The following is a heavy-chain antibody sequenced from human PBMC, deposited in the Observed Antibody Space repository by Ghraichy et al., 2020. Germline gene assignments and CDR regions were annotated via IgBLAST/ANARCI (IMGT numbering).Heavy chain of an antibody. Sequence: SETLSLTCAVYGGSFSGYYWSWIRQPQGKGLEWIGEINHSGSTNYNPSLKSRVTVSVDTSMNQFSLKLSSVTAADTAVYYCARGPHNYGMDVWGQGTTVTVSS. V-gene: IGHV4-34*01. CDR2: INHSGST. CDR1: GGSFSGYY. CDR3: ARGPHNYGMDV. J-gene: IGHJ6*02.